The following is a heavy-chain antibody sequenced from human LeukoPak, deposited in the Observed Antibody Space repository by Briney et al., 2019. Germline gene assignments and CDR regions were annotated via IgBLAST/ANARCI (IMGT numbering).Heavy chain of an antibody. V-gene: IGHV3-7*01. D-gene: IGHD3-3*01. CDR2: IKQDGSEK. Sequence: PGGSLRLPCAASGFTFSSYWMSWVRQAPGKGLEWVANIKQDGSEKYYVDSVKGRFTISRDNAKNSLYLQMNSLRAEDTAVYYCAREGFWSGPNWFDPWGQGTLVTVSS. CDR1: GFTFSSYW. CDR3: AREGFWSGPNWFDP. J-gene: IGHJ5*02.